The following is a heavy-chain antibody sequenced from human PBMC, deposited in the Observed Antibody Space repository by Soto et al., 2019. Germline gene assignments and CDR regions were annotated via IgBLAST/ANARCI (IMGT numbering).Heavy chain of an antibody. Sequence: QVQLLQSGAEVKEPGASVKISCQTFGYTFTSHYVHWVRQAPGQGLEWMAVTNPTGSNKLYAQNFRGRLTLTTDTSTGTMYMELKSLRSDDMALYYCDRDFSDTYDGRSYWWFDPWGQGTLVTVSS. D-gene: IGHD1-26*01. CDR1: GYTFTSHY. V-gene: IGHV1-46*01. J-gene: IGHJ5*02. CDR3: DRDFSDTYDGRSYWWFDP. CDR2: TNPTGSNK.